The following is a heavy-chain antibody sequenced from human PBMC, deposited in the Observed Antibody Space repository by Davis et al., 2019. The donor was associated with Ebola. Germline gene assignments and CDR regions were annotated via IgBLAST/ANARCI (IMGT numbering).Heavy chain of an antibody. Sequence: GESLKISCAASGFTFSSYGMHWVRQAPGKGLEWVSVIYRDGSTFYSDSVSGRFTISRDNSKNTLYLQMNSLRAEDTAVYYCVRGSMTPGDAPGYWGQGMQVTVSS. CDR2: IYRDGST. CDR3: VRGSMTPGDAPGY. D-gene: IGHD2-21*02. CDR1: GFTFSSYG. V-gene: IGHV3-53*01. J-gene: IGHJ4*02.